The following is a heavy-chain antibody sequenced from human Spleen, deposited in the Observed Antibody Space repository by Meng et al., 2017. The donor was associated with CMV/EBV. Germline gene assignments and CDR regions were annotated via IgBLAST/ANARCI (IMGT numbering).Heavy chain of an antibody. D-gene: IGHD3-22*01. V-gene: IGHV4-30-4*01. Sequence: QGPLHEAAPSLVKPSQSLSLTCTVSGGSISSGDYYWSWIRQPPGKGLEWIGYIYYSGSTYYNPSLKSRVTISVDTSKNQFSLKLSSVTAADTAVYYCARGYYDSSGYGYWYLDLWGRGTLVTVSS. J-gene: IGHJ2*01. CDR2: IYYSGST. CDR1: GGSISSGDYY. CDR3: ARGYYDSSGYGYWYLDL.